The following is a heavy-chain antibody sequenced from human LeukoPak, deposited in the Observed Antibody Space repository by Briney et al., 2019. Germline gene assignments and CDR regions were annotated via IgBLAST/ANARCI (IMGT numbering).Heavy chain of an antibody. V-gene: IGHV4-59*01. D-gene: IGHD2-15*01. CDR1: GASISSNY. Sequence: SETLSLTCTVSGASISSNYWSWVRQPPEKGREGIGYVYYRGNTNYNPSLTSRVTISVDPLKNQFSLKMSSVTAADTATYYCARGVVAATGYDYWGQGTLVTVSS. J-gene: IGHJ4*02. CDR2: VYYRGNT. CDR3: ARGVVAATGYDY.